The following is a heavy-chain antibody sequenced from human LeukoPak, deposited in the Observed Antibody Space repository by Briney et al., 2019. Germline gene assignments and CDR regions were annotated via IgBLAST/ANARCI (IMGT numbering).Heavy chain of an antibody. CDR2: INPTGGSA. CDR3: ARDYHGSGSLTTFDY. CDR1: GYTFTSFY. J-gene: IGHJ4*02. V-gene: IGHV1-46*01. Sequence: ASVKVSCKASGYTFTSFYMHWVRQAPGQGLEWLGIINPTGGSASSAQKFQGRVTLTRDTSTSTVYMELSSLRSEDTAVYHCARDYHGSGSLTTFDYWGQGTLVTVSS. D-gene: IGHD3-10*01.